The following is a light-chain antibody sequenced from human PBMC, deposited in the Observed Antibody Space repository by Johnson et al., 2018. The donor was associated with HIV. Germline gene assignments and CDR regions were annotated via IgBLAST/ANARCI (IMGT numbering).Light chain of an antibody. V-gene: IGLV1-51*01. CDR1: SSNIGSNY. CDR3: GTWDNSLIARYV. CDR2: DNS. J-gene: IGLJ1*01. Sequence: QSALTQPPSVSAAPGQRVTISCSGSSSNIGSNYVSWYQQLPGTAPKLLIYDNSKRPSKIPDRFSVSKSGTSATLGITGLQTGDEADYYCGTWDNSLIARYVFGTGTKVTVL.